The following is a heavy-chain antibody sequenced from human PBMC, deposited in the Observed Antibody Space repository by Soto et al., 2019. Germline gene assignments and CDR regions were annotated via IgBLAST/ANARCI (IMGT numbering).Heavy chain of an antibody. CDR3: ARVWVDEYSTSYGMAV. D-gene: IGHD6-6*01. V-gene: IGHV1-18*01. CDR1: GYTFTSYG. CDR2: ISAYNGNT. J-gene: IGHJ6*02. Sequence: ASVKVSCKASGYTFTSYGISWVRQAPGQGLEWMGWISAYNGNTNYAQKLQGRVTMTTDTSTSTAYMELRSLRSDDTAVYYCARVWVDEYSTSYGMAVWGQGTTVTVSS.